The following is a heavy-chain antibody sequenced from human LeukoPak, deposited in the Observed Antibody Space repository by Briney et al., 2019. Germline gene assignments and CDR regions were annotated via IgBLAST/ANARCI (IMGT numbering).Heavy chain of an antibody. J-gene: IGHJ6*02. D-gene: IGHD3-22*01. CDR2: MNPNSGNT. Sequence: ASVKVSCKASGGTFSSYAISWVRQAPGQGLEWMGWMNPNSGNTGYAQKFQGRVTMTRNTSISTAYMELSSLRSEDTAVYYCARGPYDSSGYYYGMDVWGQGTTVTVSS. CDR1: GGTFSSYA. V-gene: IGHV1-8*02. CDR3: ARGPYDSSGYYYGMDV.